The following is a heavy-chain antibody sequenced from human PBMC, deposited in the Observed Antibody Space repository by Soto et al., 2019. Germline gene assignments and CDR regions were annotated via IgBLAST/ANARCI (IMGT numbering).Heavy chain of an antibody. CDR1: GFTFSSYG. CDR3: ARDGYCTNGVCPDY. Sequence: GGSLRLSCAASGFTFSSYGMHWVRQAPGKGLEWVAVIWYDGSNKYYADSVKGRFTISRDNSKNTLYLQMNSLRAEDTAVYYCARDGYCTNGVCPDYWGQGTLVTVSS. D-gene: IGHD2-8*01. V-gene: IGHV3-33*01. J-gene: IGHJ4*02. CDR2: IWYDGSNK.